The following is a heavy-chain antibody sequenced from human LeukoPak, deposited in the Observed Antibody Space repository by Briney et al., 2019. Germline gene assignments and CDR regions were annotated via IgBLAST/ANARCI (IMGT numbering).Heavy chain of an antibody. Sequence: SETLSLTCTVSGASVSSGSYYWPWLRQPPGTGLEWIGYFYYTGSTNYNPALKSRVTISLDTSKNQFSLKVNSVTAADTAVYYCARGRYGSGFDYWGQGTLVTVSS. V-gene: IGHV4-61*01. CDR2: FYYTGST. J-gene: IGHJ4*02. CDR3: ARGRYGSGFDY. CDR1: GASVSSGSYY. D-gene: IGHD3-10*01.